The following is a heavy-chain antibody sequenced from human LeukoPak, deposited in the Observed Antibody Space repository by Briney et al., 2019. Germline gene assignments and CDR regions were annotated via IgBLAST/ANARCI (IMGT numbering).Heavy chain of an antibody. CDR3: ARVSGYDWESFYDY. CDR1: GGSISTSY. D-gene: IGHD5-12*01. J-gene: IGHJ4*02. CDR2: IYYSGST. Sequence: PSETLSLTCTVSGGSISTSYWSWLRQSPGKGLEWIGYIYYSGSTNYNPSLKSRVTISVDTSKNQFSLKLSSVTAADTAVYYCARVSGYDWESFYDYWGQGTLVTVSS. V-gene: IGHV4-59*01.